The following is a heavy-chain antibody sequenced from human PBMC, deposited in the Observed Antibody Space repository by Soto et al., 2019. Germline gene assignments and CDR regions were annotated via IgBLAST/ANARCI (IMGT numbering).Heavy chain of an antibody. V-gene: IGHV3-53*01. J-gene: IGHJ3*02. CDR2: IYSGGST. D-gene: IGHD2-15*01. Sequence: PGGSLRLSCAASGFTVSSNYMSWVRQAPGKGLEWVSVIYSGGSTYYADSVKGRFTISRDNSKNTLYLQMNSLRAEDTAVYYCARDELSAASDAFDIWGQGTMVTVSS. CDR3: ARDELSAASDAFDI. CDR1: GFTVSSNY.